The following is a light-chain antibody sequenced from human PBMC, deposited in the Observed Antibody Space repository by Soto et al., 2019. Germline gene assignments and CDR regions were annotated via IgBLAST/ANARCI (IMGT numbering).Light chain of an antibody. Sequence: QSVLTQPPSASENPGQRVTISCSGSSSNIGSSTVNWYQQLPGTAPKLLIYADDQRPSGVPDRFSGSKSGTSASLAISGLQSEDEADYYCATWDASLNEWVFGGGTKLTVL. J-gene: IGLJ3*02. CDR3: ATWDASLNEWV. CDR2: ADD. CDR1: SSNIGSST. V-gene: IGLV1-44*01.